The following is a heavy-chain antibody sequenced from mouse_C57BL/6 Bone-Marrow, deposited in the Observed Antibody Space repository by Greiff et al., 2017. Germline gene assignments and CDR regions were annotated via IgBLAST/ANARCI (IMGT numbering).Heavy chain of an antibody. J-gene: IGHJ3*01. Sequence: EVKLVESGGGLVKPGGSLKLSCAASGFTFSSYAMSWVRQTPEKRLEWVATISDGGSYTYYPDNVKGRFTISRDNAKNNLYLQMSHLKSEDTAMYYCARGDDYDALAYWGQGTLVTVSA. D-gene: IGHD2-4*01. V-gene: IGHV5-4*03. CDR3: ARGDDYDALAY. CDR2: ISDGGSYT. CDR1: GFTFSSYA.